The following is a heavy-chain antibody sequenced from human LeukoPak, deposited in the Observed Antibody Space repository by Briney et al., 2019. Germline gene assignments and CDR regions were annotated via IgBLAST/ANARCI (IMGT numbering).Heavy chain of an antibody. CDR2: INHSGST. V-gene: IGHV4-34*01. D-gene: IGHD4-17*01. J-gene: IGHJ6*02. CDR3: ARLLLTMVTTKRGMDV. Sequence: SETLSLTCAVYGGSFSGYYWSWIRQPPGKGLEWIGEINHSGSTNYNPSLKSRVTISVDTSKNQFSLKLSSVTAADTAVYYCARLLLTMVTTKRGMDVWGQGTTVTVSS. CDR1: GGSFSGYY.